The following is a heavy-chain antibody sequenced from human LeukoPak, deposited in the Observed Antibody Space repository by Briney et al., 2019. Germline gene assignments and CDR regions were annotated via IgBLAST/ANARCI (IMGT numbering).Heavy chain of an antibody. Sequence: SETLSLTCSVSGGSISGYYWSWIRQPPGKGLEWIGYIYYSGSTNYNPSLKSRVTISVDTSRNQFSLKLSSVTAADTAVYYCARVSEDGSNPYYYYYYMDVWGKGTTVTISS. CDR3: ARVSEDGSNPYYYYYYMDV. V-gene: IGHV4-59*01. CDR2: IYYSGST. CDR1: GGSISGYY. J-gene: IGHJ6*03. D-gene: IGHD3-10*01.